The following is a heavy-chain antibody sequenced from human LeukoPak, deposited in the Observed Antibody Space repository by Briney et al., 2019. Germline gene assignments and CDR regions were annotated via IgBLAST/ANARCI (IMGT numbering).Heavy chain of an antibody. CDR1: GFTFSSYA. Sequence: GGSLRLSCAASGFTFSSYAMSWVRQAPGKGLEWVSAISGGGGSTYYADSVKGRFTISRDNSKNTLYLQMNSLRAEDTAVYYCAKSGSQWELDLLDYWGQGTLVTVSS. CDR2: ISGGGGST. J-gene: IGHJ4*02. CDR3: AKSGSQWELDLLDY. D-gene: IGHD1-26*01. V-gene: IGHV3-23*01.